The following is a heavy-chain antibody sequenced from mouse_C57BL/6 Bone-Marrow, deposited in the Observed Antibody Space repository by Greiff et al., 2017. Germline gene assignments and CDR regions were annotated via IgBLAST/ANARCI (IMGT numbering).Heavy chain of an antibody. CDR3: ARQGNYDYAMDY. CDR2: ISNGGGST. Sequence: EVQGVESGGGLVQPGGSLKLSCAASGFTFSDYYMYWVRQTPEKRLEWVAYISNGGGSTYYPDTVKGRFTISRDNAKNTLSLQMSRLKSEDTAMYYCARQGNYDYAMDYWGQGTSVTVSS. V-gene: IGHV5-12*01. D-gene: IGHD2-1*01. CDR1: GFTFSDYY. J-gene: IGHJ4*01.